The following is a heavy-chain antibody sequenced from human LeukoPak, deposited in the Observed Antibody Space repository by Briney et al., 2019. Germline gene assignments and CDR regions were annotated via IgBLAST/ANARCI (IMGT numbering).Heavy chain of an antibody. Sequence: PSETLSLTCTVSGGSISSGDYYWSWIRQPPGKGLEWIGYIYYSGSTYYNPSLKSRVTISVDTSKNQLSLKLSSVTAADTAVYYCASFLPTYYYDSSGSDAFDIWGQGTMVTVSS. CDR1: GGSISSGDYY. CDR3: ASFLPTYYYDSSGSDAFDI. CDR2: IYYSGST. V-gene: IGHV4-30-4*01. J-gene: IGHJ3*02. D-gene: IGHD3-22*01.